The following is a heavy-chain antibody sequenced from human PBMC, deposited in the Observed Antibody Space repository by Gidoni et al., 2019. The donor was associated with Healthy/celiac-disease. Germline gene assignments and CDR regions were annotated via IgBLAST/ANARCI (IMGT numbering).Heavy chain of an antibody. CDR2: INHSGST. V-gene: IGHV4-34*01. D-gene: IGHD3-10*01. Sequence: QVQLQQWGAGLLKPSETLSLTCAVYGGSFSGYYWSWIRQPPGKGLEWSGEINHSGSTNYNPSLQSRVTISVDTSKNQFSLKLSSVTAADTAVYYCARGPGPLLWFGESRFDYWGQGTLVTVSS. J-gene: IGHJ4*02. CDR1: GGSFSGYY. CDR3: ARGPGPLLWFGESRFDY.